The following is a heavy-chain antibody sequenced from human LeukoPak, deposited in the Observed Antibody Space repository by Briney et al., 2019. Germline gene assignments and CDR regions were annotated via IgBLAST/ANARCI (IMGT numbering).Heavy chain of an antibody. V-gene: IGHV3-23*01. Sequence: GGSLRLSCAASGFTFSSYALSWVRQAPGKGLEWVSVISASGGTTYYADSVKGRLTISRDTSKDTVYLPMHSLRAEDTAVYYCAKGDVLPSYPTFDYWGQGTLVTVSS. D-gene: IGHD3-9*01. CDR2: ISASGGTT. CDR3: AKGDVLPSYPTFDY. J-gene: IGHJ4*02. CDR1: GFTFSSYA.